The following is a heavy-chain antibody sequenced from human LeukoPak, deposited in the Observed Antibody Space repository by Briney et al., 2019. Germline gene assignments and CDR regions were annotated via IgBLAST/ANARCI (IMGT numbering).Heavy chain of an antibody. CDR3: AIAVANWFDP. D-gene: IGHD2-15*01. Sequence: ASVKVSCKASGYTFTSYYMHWVREAPGQGLEWMGIINPSGGSTSYAQKFQGRVTMTRDTSTSTVYVELSSLRSEDTAVYYCAIAVANWFDPWGQGTLVTVSS. J-gene: IGHJ5*02. CDR1: GYTFTSYY. V-gene: IGHV1-46*01. CDR2: INPSGGST.